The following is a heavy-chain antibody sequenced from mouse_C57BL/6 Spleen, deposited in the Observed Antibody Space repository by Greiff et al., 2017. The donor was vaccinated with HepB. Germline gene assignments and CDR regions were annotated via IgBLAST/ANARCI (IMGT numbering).Heavy chain of an antibody. Sequence: QVQLQQSGAELVMPGASVKLSCKASGYTFTSYWMHWVKQRPGQGLEWIGEIDPSDSYTNYNQKFKGKSTLTVDKSSSTAYMQLSSLTSEDSAVYYCARAGDYGVLDYWGQGTTLTVSS. CDR3: ARAGDYGVLDY. V-gene: IGHV1-69*01. J-gene: IGHJ2*01. D-gene: IGHD2-4*01. CDR1: GYTFTSYW. CDR2: IDPSDSYT.